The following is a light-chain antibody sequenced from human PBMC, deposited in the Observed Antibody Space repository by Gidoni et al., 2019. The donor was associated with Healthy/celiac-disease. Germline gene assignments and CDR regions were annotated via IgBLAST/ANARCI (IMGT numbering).Light chain of an antibody. CDR3: QQRSNWRRLT. V-gene: IGKV3-11*01. J-gene: IGKJ5*01. CDR2: DAS. CDR1: QSVSSY. Sequence: EVVLTQSLATLSLSPGERATLSCRASQSVSSYLAWYQQEPGQAPRLLIADASNRATGIPARFSGSGSGTDVTLTISSLEPEDFAVYYCQQRSNWRRLTFGQGTRLEIK.